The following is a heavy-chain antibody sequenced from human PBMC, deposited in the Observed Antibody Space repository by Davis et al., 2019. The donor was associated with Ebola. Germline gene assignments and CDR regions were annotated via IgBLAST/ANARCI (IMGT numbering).Heavy chain of an antibody. CDR2: IYYSGST. D-gene: IGHD6-13*01. CDR3: ARHSWTPWYYGMDV. CDR1: GGSISSYY. V-gene: IGHV4-39*01. Sequence: SETLSLTCTVSGGSISSYYWGWIRQPPGKGLEWIGSIYYSGSTYYNPSLKSRVTISVDTSKNQFSLKLSSVTAADTAVYYCARHSWTPWYYGMDVWGQGTTVTVSS. J-gene: IGHJ6*02.